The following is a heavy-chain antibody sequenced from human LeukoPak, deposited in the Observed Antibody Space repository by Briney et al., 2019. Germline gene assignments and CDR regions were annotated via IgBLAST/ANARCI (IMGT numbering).Heavy chain of an antibody. D-gene: IGHD2-15*01. CDR3: AKNPAAVVGWFDP. J-gene: IGHJ5*02. V-gene: IGHV3-21*01. Sequence: GVSLRLSCAASGFTFSSYSMNWVPQAPGKGLEWVSSISSSSSYIYYADSVKGRFTISRNNAKNSLYLQMNSLRAEDTAVYYCAKNPAAVVGWFDPWGQGTLVTVSS. CDR2: ISSSSSYI. CDR1: GFTFSSYS.